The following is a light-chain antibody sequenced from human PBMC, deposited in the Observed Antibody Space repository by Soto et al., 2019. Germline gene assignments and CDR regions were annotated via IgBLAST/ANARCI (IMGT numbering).Light chain of an antibody. CDR3: LLSYSAAAVI. Sequence: QAVVTQEPSLTVSPGGTVTLTCGSSTGTVTTNHYPYWFQQKPGQAPRTLIYDTTKKHSWTPARFSGSLLGGKAALTLSGAQPEDEAEYYCLLSYSAAAVIFGGGTKLTVL. CDR2: DTT. J-gene: IGLJ2*01. CDR1: TGTVTTNHY. V-gene: IGLV7-46*01.